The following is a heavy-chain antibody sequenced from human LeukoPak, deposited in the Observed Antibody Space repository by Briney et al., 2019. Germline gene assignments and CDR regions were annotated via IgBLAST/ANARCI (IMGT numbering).Heavy chain of an antibody. Sequence: PSETLSLTCTVSGGSISSYYWSWIRQPAGKGLEWIGRIYTSGSTNYNPSLKSRVTMSVDTSKNQFSLKLSSVTAADTAVYYCARFYGDYAYYYYYMDVWGKGTTVTVSS. V-gene: IGHV4-4*07. D-gene: IGHD4-17*01. CDR1: GGSISSYY. CDR2: IYTSGST. J-gene: IGHJ6*03. CDR3: ARFYGDYAYYYYYMDV.